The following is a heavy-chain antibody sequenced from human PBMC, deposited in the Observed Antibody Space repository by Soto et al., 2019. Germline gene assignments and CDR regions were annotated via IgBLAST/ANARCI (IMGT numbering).Heavy chain of an antibody. D-gene: IGHD3-16*02. CDR1: GGSISSGDYY. J-gene: IGHJ4*02. CDR3: ARESFHLKGVSLVWFDY. V-gene: IGHV4-30-4*01. Sequence: SETLSLTCTVSGGSISSGDYYWSWIRQPPGKGLEWIGYIYYSGSTYYNPSLKSRVTISVDTSKNQFSLKLSSVTAADTAVYYCARESFHLKGVSLVWFDYWGQGTLVTVSS. CDR2: IYYSGST.